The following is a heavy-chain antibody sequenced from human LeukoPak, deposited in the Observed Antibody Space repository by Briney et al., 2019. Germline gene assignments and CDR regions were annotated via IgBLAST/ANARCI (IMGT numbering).Heavy chain of an antibody. D-gene: IGHD3-10*01. V-gene: IGHV4-34*01. CDR1: GGSFSGYY. CDR2: INHSGST. CDR3: ARFPGSGSYYSGVDY. Sequence: PSETLSLTCAVYGGSFSGYYWSWIRQPPGKGLEWIGEINHSGSTNYNPSLKSRVTISVDTSKNQFSLKLSSVTAADTAVYYCARFPGSGSYYSGVDYWGQGTLVTVSS. J-gene: IGHJ4*02.